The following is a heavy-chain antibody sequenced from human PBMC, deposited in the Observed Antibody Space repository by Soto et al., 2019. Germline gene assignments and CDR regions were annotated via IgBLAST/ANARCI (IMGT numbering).Heavy chain of an antibody. V-gene: IGHV1-18*01. J-gene: IGHJ5*02. CDR1: GYNFTTYF. Sequence: ASVKXSCNTSGYNFTTYFISWVRQAPGQGLEWMGWISSYNGKTNYAQKHQGRLTMTTDTSTSTVYMELRSLTSDDTAVYYCARDTPHRRDSSEIDPWGQGTLVTVSS. D-gene: IGHD3-22*01. CDR3: ARDTPHRRDSSEIDP. CDR2: ISSYNGKT.